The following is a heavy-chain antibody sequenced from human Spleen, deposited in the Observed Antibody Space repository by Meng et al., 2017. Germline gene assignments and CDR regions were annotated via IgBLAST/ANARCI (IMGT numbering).Heavy chain of an antibody. CDR3: ARGLSIAVVPGHWFDP. D-gene: IGHD2-2*01. V-gene: IGHV4-34*01. Sequence: GRVKRWGAGLLKPSGTLSLTCAVYGGSFSGYYWSWIRQPPGKGLEWIGEINHSGSTNYNPSLKSRVTISLDTSKNQFSLKLSSVTAADTSVYYCARGLSIAVVPGHWFDPWGQGTLVTVSS. CDR2: INHSGST. J-gene: IGHJ5*02. CDR1: GGSFSGYY.